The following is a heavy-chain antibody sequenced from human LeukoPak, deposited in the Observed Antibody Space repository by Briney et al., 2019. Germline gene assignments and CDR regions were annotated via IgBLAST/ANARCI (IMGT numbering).Heavy chain of an antibody. CDR3: ATGSYPDAFDI. Sequence: ASVTVYCKVSGYTLTELSMHWVRQAPGKGLEWMGGFDPEDGGTIYAQKFQGRVTMTEDTSTDTAYMELSSLRSEDTAVYYCATGSYPDAFDIWGQGTMVTVSS. J-gene: IGHJ3*02. CDR2: FDPEDGGT. V-gene: IGHV1-24*01. CDR1: GYTLTELS. D-gene: IGHD1-26*01.